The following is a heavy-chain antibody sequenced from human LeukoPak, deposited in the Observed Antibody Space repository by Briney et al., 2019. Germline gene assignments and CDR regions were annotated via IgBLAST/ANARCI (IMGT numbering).Heavy chain of an antibody. Sequence: SETLSLTCAVYGGSFSGYYWSWIRQPPGKGLEWIGEINHSGSANYNPSLKSRVTLSIDKSKNQFSLNLNSVTAADTAVYYCARARRDSGFYKVDYWGQGTLVTVSS. J-gene: IGHJ4*02. V-gene: IGHV4-34*01. CDR1: GGSFSGYY. CDR2: INHSGSA. CDR3: ARARRDSGFYKVDY. D-gene: IGHD3-3*01.